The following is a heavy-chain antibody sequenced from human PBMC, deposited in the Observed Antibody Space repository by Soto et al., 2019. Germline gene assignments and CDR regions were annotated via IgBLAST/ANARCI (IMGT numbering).Heavy chain of an antibody. CDR1: GFTLGDYA. V-gene: IGHV3-49*03. CDR3: TRGLTYYDFGSGPIDNWFDP. CDR2: IRSKAYGGTT. J-gene: IGHJ5*02. D-gene: IGHD3-3*01. Sequence: GGSLRLSCTASGFTLGDYAMSWFRQAPGKGLEWVGFIRSKAYGGTTEYAASGKGRFTISRDDSKSIAYLQMNSLKTEDTAVYYCTRGLTYYDFGSGPIDNWFDPWAQRTLVTVSS.